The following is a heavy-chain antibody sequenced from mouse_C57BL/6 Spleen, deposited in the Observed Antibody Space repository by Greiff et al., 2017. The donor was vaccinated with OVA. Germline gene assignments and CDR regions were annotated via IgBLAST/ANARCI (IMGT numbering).Heavy chain of an antibody. CDR1: GYTFTSYW. D-gene: IGHD2-4*01. Sequence: QVQLQQPGAELVRPGSSVKLSCKASGYTFTSYWMHWVKQRPIQGLEWIGNIDPSDSETHYNQKFKDKATLTVDKSSSTAYMQLSSLTSEDSAVYYCARLGRIYYDYDGYAMDYWGQGTSVTVSS. CDR2: IDPSDSET. J-gene: IGHJ4*01. CDR3: ARLGRIYYDYDGYAMDY. V-gene: IGHV1-52*01.